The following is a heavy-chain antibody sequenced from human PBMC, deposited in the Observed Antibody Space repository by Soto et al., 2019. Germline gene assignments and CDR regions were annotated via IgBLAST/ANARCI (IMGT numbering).Heavy chain of an antibody. Sequence: SQTLSLTCAISGDSVSSNSAAWNWIRQSQSRDLKWLGRTYYRSKWYSDYAVSVKSRITINPDTSKNQFSLQLNSVTPEDTAVYYCGRYSSGWYIDYWGQGTLVTVSS. CDR2: TYYRSKWYS. CDR3: GRYSSGWYIDY. J-gene: IGHJ4*02. CDR1: GDSVSSNSAA. V-gene: IGHV6-1*01. D-gene: IGHD6-19*01.